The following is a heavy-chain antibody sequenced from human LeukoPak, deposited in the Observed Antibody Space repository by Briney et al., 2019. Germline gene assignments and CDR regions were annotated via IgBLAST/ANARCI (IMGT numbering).Heavy chain of an antibody. CDR1: GFTFSSYD. Sequence: AGGSLRLSCAASGFTFSSYDMHWVRQATGKGLEWVSAIGTAGDTYYPGSVKGRFTISRENAKNSLYLQMNSLRAGDTAVYYCARGGPMMGPYYYYMDVWGKGTTVTVSS. CDR2: IGTAGDT. D-gene: IGHD3-16*01. CDR3: ARGGPMMGPYYYYMDV. J-gene: IGHJ6*03. V-gene: IGHV3-13*01.